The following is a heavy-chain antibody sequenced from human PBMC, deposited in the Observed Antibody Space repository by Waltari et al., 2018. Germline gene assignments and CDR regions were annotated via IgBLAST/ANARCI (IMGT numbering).Heavy chain of an antibody. CDR1: GYTLTELS. J-gene: IGHJ4*02. Sequence: QVQLVQSGAEVKKPGASVKVSCKVSGYTLTELSMHWVRQAPGKGLEWMGGFEPEDGETIYAQKFQGRVTMTEDTSTDTAYMELSSLRSEDTAVYYCATGGLLRTGYTLRFGEFSPEAWGQGTLVTVSS. CDR3: ATGGLLRTGYTLRFGEFSPEA. D-gene: IGHD3-9*01. V-gene: IGHV1-24*01. CDR2: FEPEDGET.